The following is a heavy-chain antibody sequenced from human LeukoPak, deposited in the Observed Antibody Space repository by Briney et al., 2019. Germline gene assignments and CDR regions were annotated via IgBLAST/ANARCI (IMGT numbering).Heavy chain of an antibody. V-gene: IGHV3-30*18. Sequence: GGSLRLSCAASGFTFSSYGMHWVRQAPGKGLEWVAVISYDGSNKYYADSVKGRFTISRDNSKNTLYLQMNSLRAEDTAVYYCAKDRGKIDWWFDPWGQGTLVTVSS. CDR3: AKDRGKIDWWFDP. D-gene: IGHD2-21*01. J-gene: IGHJ5*02. CDR2: ISYDGSNK. CDR1: GFTFSSYG.